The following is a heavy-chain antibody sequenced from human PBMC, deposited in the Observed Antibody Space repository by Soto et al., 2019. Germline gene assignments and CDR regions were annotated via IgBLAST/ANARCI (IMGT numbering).Heavy chain of an antibody. CDR2: FHYSEST. V-gene: IGHV4-39*07. CDR3: ARGMTTVTTFDY. CDR1: GGSISSGPYS. Sequence: PSETLSLTCTVSGGSISSGPYSWGWIRQPPGEGLEWIGTFHYSESTYYNPSLESRITISVDRSKNQFSLKLSSVTAADTAVYYCARGMTTVTTFDYWGQGTLVTVSS. D-gene: IGHD4-17*01. J-gene: IGHJ4*02.